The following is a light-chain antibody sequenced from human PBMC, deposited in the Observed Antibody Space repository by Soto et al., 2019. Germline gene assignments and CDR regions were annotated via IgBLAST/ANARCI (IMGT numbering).Light chain of an antibody. J-gene: IGKJ1*01. CDR1: HSVSSN. CDR2: DAS. CDR3: QQYNNWPPWT. Sequence: EIVMTQSPATLSVSPGERATLSCRASHSVSSNLAWYQQKPGQAPRLLIYDASTRATGIPARFSGSGSRTEFTLTISSLQSEDFAVYYCQQYNNWPPWTFGQGTKVEIK. V-gene: IGKV3D-15*01.